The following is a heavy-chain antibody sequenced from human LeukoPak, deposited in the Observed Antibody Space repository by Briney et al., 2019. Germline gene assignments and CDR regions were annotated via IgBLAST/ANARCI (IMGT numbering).Heavy chain of an antibody. CDR3: ARDNAPYQWITGTQELDY. CDR1: GYTFTDYY. CDR2: INPKSGDT. D-gene: IGHD1-1*01. V-gene: IGHV1-2*02. Sequence: ASVKVSCKASGYTFTDYYMHWVRQAPGQGLEWMGWINPKSGDTDYPQKFQGRVTMTRDTSISTSYMELSSLASDDTAVYYCARDNAPYQWITGTQELDYWGQGTLVTVSS. J-gene: IGHJ4*02.